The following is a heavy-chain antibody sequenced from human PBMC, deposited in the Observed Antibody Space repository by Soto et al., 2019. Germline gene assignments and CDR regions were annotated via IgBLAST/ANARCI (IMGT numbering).Heavy chain of an antibody. D-gene: IGHD3-22*01. CDR2: ISYDGSNK. CDR3: ARGSGYWGY. Sequence: QVQLVESGGGVVQPGRSLRLSCAASGFTFSSYAMHWVRQAPDKGLEWVAVISYDGSNKYYADSVKGRFTISRDNSKNTLYLQMNSLRAEDTAVYYCARGSGYWGYWGQGSLVTVSS. V-gene: IGHV3-30-3*01. J-gene: IGHJ4*02. CDR1: GFTFSSYA.